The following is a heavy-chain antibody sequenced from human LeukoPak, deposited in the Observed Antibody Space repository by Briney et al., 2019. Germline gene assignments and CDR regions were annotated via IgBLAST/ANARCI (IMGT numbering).Heavy chain of an antibody. CDR2: IYPGDSDT. Sequence: PGESLKISCKGSGYSFTSYWSGWVRQMPGKGLEWMGIIYPGDSDTRYSTSFQGQVTIPADKSISTSYLQWSSLKASDTAMCYCARRDYDSSGYYYFDYWGQGTLVTVSS. V-gene: IGHV5-51*01. J-gene: IGHJ4*02. CDR1: GYSFTSYW. CDR3: ARRDYDSSGYYYFDY. D-gene: IGHD3-22*01.